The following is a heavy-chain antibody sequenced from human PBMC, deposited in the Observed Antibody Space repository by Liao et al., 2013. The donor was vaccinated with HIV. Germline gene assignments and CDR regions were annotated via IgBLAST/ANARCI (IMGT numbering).Heavy chain of an antibody. CDR3: ARYHAGTFDY. Sequence: QVQLQESGPRLVKASETLSLTCTVSGGSISGYYWNWIRQPPGKELEWIGYIYYSGSTNYNPSLTSRVTISVDTSKNRFSLKLSSVTAADTAVYYCARYHAGTFDYWGPGTLVTVSS. J-gene: IGHJ4*02. V-gene: IGHV4-59*01. CDR1: GGSISGYY. D-gene: IGHD3-10*01. CDR2: IYYSGST.